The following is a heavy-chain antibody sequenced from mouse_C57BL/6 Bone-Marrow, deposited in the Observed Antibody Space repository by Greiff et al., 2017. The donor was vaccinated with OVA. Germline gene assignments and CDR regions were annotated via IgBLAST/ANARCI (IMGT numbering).Heavy chain of an antibody. CDR1: GYTFTSYW. D-gene: IGHD2-1*01. Sequence: QVQLQQPGAELVKPGASVKLSCKASGYTFTSYWMQWVKQRPGQGLEWIGEIDPSDSYTNYNQKLKGKATLTVDTSYSTAYMQLSSLTSDDSAVYYWAREEDCGNLDYWGKGTTLTVSS. CDR3: AREEDCGNLDY. V-gene: IGHV1-50*01. J-gene: IGHJ2*01. CDR2: IDPSDSYT.